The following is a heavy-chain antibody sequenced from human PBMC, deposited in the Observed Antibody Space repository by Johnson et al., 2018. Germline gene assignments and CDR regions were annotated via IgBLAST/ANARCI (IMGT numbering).Heavy chain of an antibody. V-gene: IGHV3-7*01. CDR2: IKQDGSER. CDR3: ARTVLVAAATSEYFQH. J-gene: IGHJ1*01. CDR1: GFTFSNFW. Sequence: VQLVQSGGGLGQPGGSLRLSCAASGFTFSNFWMSWVRQAPGKGLEWVANIKQDGSERYYVDSVKCRFPISRDNPKNSLYLQMNSLRAEDTAGYYCARTVLVAAATSEYFQHWGRGTLVTVSS. D-gene: IGHD2-15*01.